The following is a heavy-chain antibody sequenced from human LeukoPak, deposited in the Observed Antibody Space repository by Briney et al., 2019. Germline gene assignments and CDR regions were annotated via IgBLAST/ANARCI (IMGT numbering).Heavy chain of an antibody. CDR1: GFTFSSYA. CDR2: ISYDGSNK. Sequence: GRSLRLSCAASGFTFSSYATHWVRQAPGKGLEWVAVISYDGSNKYYADSVKGRFTISRDNSKNTLYLQMNSLRAEDTAVYYCATDEAQYSSGYYWGQGTLVTVSS. CDR3: ATDEAQYSSGYY. J-gene: IGHJ4*02. D-gene: IGHD6-19*01. V-gene: IGHV3-30-3*01.